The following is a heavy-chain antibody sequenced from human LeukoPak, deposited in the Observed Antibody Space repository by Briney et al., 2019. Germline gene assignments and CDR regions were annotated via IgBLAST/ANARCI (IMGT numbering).Heavy chain of an antibody. CDR3: AKDHRHSSGWYDY. J-gene: IGHJ4*02. CDR1: GFTFSSYA. CDR2: ISGSGGST. V-gene: IGHV3-23*01. D-gene: IGHD6-19*01. Sequence: GGSLRLSCAASGFTFSSYAMSWVRQAPGKGLEWVSAISGSGGSTYYADSVKGRFTISRDNSKNTLYLRMNSLRAEDTAVYYCAKDHRHSSGWYDYWGQGTLVTVSS.